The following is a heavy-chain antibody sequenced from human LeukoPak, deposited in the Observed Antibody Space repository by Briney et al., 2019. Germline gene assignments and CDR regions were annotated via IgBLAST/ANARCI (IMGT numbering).Heavy chain of an antibody. J-gene: IGHJ4*02. CDR3: VRFSFAGPDSDY. CDR2: MSSGGTYI. V-gene: IGHV3-21*06. Sequence: PGGSLRLSCAASGFTFGSHSMTWVRQAPGKGLEWVSSMSSGGTYIYYADSVRGRFTISRDNAKNSLYLLMNSLRVDDTAVYYCVRFSFAGPDSDYWGRGTLVTVSS. D-gene: IGHD3-16*01. CDR1: GFTFGSHS.